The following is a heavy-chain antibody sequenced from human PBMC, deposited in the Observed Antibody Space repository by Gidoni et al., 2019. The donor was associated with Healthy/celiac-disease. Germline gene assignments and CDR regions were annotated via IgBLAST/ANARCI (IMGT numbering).Heavy chain of an antibody. D-gene: IGHD3-16*01. CDR1: GGSISSSNW. Sequence: QVQLQESGPGLVKPSGTLSLTCAVSGGSISSSNWWRWVRQPPGKGLEWIGEIYHSGSTNYNPSLKSRVTISVDKSKNQFSLKLRSVTAADTAVYYCARRDVMITGHPDLYYYYDYGMDVWGQGTTVTVSS. J-gene: IGHJ6*02. CDR3: ARRDVMITGHPDLYYYYDYGMDV. CDR2: IYHSGST. V-gene: IGHV4-4*02.